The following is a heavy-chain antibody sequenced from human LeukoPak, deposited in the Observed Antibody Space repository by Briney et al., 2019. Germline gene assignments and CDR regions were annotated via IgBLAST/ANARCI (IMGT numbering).Heavy chain of an antibody. J-gene: IGHJ4*02. CDR1: GGSINNYY. CDR3: ARGSSGWYSIDY. D-gene: IGHD6-19*01. Sequence: SETLSLTCTVSGGSINNYYWSWIRQPAGKGLEWIGRICSSGSTNYNPSLQSRVTMSVDTSKNQFSLKLSSVTAADTAAYYCARGSSGWYSIDYWGQGTLVTVSS. CDR2: ICSSGST. V-gene: IGHV4-4*07.